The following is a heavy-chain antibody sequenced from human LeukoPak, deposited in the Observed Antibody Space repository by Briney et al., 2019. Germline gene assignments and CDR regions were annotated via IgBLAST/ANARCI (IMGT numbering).Heavy chain of an antibody. D-gene: IGHD3-10*01. V-gene: IGHV3-30-3*01. CDR3: ARARGTMVRGVPLNWFDP. CDR2: ISYDGSNK. Sequence: PGKSLRLSCAASGFTFSGYPIHWVRQAPGKGLEWVAVISYDGSNKYYADSVKGRFTISRDNSKNTLYLQMNSLRAEDTAVYYCARARGTMVRGVPLNWFDPWGQGTLVTVSS. CDR1: GFTFSGYP. J-gene: IGHJ5*02.